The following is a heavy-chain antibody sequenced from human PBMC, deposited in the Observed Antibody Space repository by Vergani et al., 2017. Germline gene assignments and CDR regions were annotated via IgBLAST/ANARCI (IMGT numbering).Heavy chain of an antibody. CDR1: GGSLNTGAYY. CDR2: VYTSGMT. D-gene: IGHD3-10*01. V-gene: IGHV4-61*02. Sequence: QVQLQESGPRLVGPSQTLSLTCTVSGGSLNTGAYYWSWIRQPAGKGLEWIGRVYTSGMTNYNPSLKSRVTILVDRSKSQLSLKLTSVTAGDTAVYFCARELSYYYGSGSDDYNPYYYDGMDVWGPGTTVTVSS. J-gene: IGHJ6*02. CDR3: ARELSYYYGSGSDDYNPYYYDGMDV.